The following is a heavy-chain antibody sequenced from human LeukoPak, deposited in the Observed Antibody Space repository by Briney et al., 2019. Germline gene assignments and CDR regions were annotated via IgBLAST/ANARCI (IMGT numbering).Heavy chain of an antibody. V-gene: IGHV4-39*01. D-gene: IGHD1-26*01. Sequence: SETLSLTCTVSGGSNTSGSYFWGWIRQPPGKGLEWIGSISYSGSTYYNPSLKSRVTISVDTSKNQFSLKLSSATAADTAVYYCAYSGTYRVDYWGQGTLVTVSS. CDR3: AYSGTYRVDY. CDR2: ISYSGST. CDR1: GGSNTSGSYF. J-gene: IGHJ4*02.